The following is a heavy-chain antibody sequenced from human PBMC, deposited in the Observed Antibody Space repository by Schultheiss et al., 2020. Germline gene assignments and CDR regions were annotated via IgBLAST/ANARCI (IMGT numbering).Heavy chain of an antibody. V-gene: IGHV3-20*04. CDR1: GFTFSSYG. D-gene: IGHD6-19*01. CDR2: INWNGGST. CDR3: AKDWAVAAHDGNY. J-gene: IGHJ4*02. Sequence: ESLKISCAASGFTFSSYGMSWVRQAPGKGLEWVSGINWNGGSTGYADSVKGRFTISRDNSKNTLYLQMNSLRAEDTAVYYCAKDWAVAAHDGNYWGQGTLVTVSS.